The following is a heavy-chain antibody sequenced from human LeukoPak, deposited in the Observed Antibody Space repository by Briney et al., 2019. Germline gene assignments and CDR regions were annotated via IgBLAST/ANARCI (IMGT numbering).Heavy chain of an antibody. CDR2: ISSSSSII. CDR3: ARGYSCSGGSCYFDN. V-gene: IGHV3-21*05. Sequence: PGGSLRLSCAASGFTFSSYSMNWVRQAPGKGLEWVSYISSSSSIIYYADSVKGRFTISRDNAKNSLYLQMNSLRAEDTAVYYCARGYSCSGGSCYFDNWGQGTLVTVSS. J-gene: IGHJ4*02. CDR1: GFTFSSYS. D-gene: IGHD2-15*01.